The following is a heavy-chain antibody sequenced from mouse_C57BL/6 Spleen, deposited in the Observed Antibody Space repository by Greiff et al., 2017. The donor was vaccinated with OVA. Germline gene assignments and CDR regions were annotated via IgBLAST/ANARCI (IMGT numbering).Heavy chain of an antibody. J-gene: IGHJ1*03. V-gene: IGHV1-54*01. CDR2: INPGSGGT. Sequence: VQLQQSGAELVRPGTSVKVSCKASGYAFTNYLIEWVKQRPGQGLEWIGVINPGSGGTNYTEKFKGKATLTADKSSSTAYMQLSSLTSEDSAVYFCARDYYGSSYEYFDVWGTGTTVTVSS. CDR3: ARDYYGSSYEYFDV. CDR1: GYAFTNYL. D-gene: IGHD1-1*01.